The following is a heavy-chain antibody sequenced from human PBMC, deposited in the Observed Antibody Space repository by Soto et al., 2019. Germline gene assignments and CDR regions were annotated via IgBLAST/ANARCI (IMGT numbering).Heavy chain of an antibody. V-gene: IGHV3-11*01. CDR1: GFTFSDYY. Sequence: QVQLVESGGGLVKPGGSLRLSCAASGFTFSDYYMSWIRQAPGKGLEWISYISRTTYYADSVKGRSTISRDNAKNSLYLQMNSLRDDDTAVYYCASDYGSSLAGFWGQGTLVTVSS. J-gene: IGHJ4*02. CDR3: ASDYGSSLAGF. D-gene: IGHD1-26*01. CDR2: ISRTT.